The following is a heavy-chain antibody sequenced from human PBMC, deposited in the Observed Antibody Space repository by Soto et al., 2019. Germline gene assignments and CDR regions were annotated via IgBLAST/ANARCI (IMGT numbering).Heavy chain of an antibody. CDR2: ISYDGNNK. D-gene: IGHD6-19*01. V-gene: IGHV3-30-3*01. Sequence: TGGSLRLSCAASGFTFSSYAMHWVRQAPGKGLEWVAAISYDGNNKYYADSVKGRFTISRDNSKNTLFLQMDRLRVDDTAVYFCARDASGPFDYWGQGTLVTVSS. CDR3: ARDASGPFDY. CDR1: GFTFSSYA. J-gene: IGHJ4*02.